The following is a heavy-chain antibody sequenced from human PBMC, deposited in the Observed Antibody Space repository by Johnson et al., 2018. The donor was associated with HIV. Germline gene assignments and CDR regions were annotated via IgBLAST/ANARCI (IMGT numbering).Heavy chain of an antibody. CDR2: ISSSGSTI. CDR3: ARDTYYYDSSGYLDAFDI. Sequence: QMQLVESGGGLVKPGGSLRLSCAASGFTFSDYYMSWIRQDPGKGLEWVSYISSSGSTIYYADSVKGRFTISRDNAKNSLYLQMNSLRAEDTAVYYCARDTYYYDSSGYLDAFDIWGQGTMVTVSS. CDR1: GFTFSDYY. V-gene: IGHV3-11*04. J-gene: IGHJ3*02. D-gene: IGHD3-22*01.